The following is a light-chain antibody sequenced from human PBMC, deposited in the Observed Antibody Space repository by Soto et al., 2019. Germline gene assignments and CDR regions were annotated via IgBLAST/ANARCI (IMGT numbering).Light chain of an antibody. CDR1: SSDVGGYNY. CDR3: SSYTSSSTLYV. Sequence: QSALTQPASVSGSPGQSITISCTGTSSDVGGYNYVSWYQQHPGKAPKLMIYDVSNRPSGVSNRLSGSKSGNTASLTISGLQAEDEADYYCSSYTSSSTLYVFGTGTKVT. J-gene: IGLJ1*01. V-gene: IGLV2-14*01. CDR2: DVS.